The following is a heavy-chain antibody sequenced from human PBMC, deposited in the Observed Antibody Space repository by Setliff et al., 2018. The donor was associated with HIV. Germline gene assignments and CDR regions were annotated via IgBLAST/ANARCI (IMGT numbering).Heavy chain of an antibody. CDR3: ARDAGTGGPGRWVDP. D-gene: IGHD1-1*01. Sequence: ASVKVSCKASGYFFTTHNINWVRQATGQGLEWMGWMNPVRGATGIAQRFQGRVAMTRDNSISTAYMQLSGLTSEDTAVYYCARDAGTGGPGRWVDPWGQGTMVTVSS. J-gene: IGHJ5*02. CDR2: MNPVRGAT. CDR1: GYFFTTHN. V-gene: IGHV1-8*02.